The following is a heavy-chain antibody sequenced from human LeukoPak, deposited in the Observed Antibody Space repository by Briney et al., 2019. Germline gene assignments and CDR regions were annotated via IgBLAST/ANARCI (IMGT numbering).Heavy chain of an antibody. J-gene: IGHJ4*02. CDR3: ARDADGGPFDY. CDR2: INPSGGST. CDR1: GYTFTSYY. D-gene: IGHD4-23*01. V-gene: IGHV1-46*01. Sequence: GASVKVSCKASGYTFTSYYMHWVRQAPGQGLEWMGIINPSGGSTSYAQKFQGRVTMTRDMSTSTVYMELSSLRSDDTAVYYCARDADGGPFDYWGQGTLVTVSS.